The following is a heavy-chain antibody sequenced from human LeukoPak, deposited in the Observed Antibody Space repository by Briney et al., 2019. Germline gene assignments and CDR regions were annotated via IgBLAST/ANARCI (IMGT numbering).Heavy chain of an antibody. Sequence: GGSLRLSCAASGFTVSSNYMSWVRQAPGKGLEWVSVIYSAGNTNYADSVKGRFAISRDNAKNSLYLQMNSLRAEDTAVYYCARAVGYSGFSDYWGQGTLVTVSS. J-gene: IGHJ4*02. CDR1: GFTVSSNY. CDR3: ARAVGYSGFSDY. CDR2: IYSAGNT. D-gene: IGHD5-12*01. V-gene: IGHV3-53*01.